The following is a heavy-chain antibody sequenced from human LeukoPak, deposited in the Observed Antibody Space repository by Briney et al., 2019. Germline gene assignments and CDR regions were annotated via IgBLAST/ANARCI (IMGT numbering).Heavy chain of an antibody. CDR3: ARGRSRFDP. CDR2: INHSGST. V-gene: IGHV4-34*01. CDR1: GGSFSGYY. J-gene: IGHJ5*02. Sequence: SETLSLSCAVYGGSFSGYYWSWIRQPPGKGLEWIGEINHSGSTNYNPSLKSRVTISVDTSKNQFSLKLSSVTAADTAVYYCARGRSRFDPWGQGTLVTVSS.